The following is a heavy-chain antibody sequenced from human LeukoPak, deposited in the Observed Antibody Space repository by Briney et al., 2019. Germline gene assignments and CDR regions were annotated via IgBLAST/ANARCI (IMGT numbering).Heavy chain of an antibody. CDR3: ARDQAYYDYVWGSYRPHYYYGMDV. J-gene: IGHJ6*02. V-gene: IGHV3-30-3*01. Sequence: PGGSLRLSCAASGFTFSSYAMHWVRQAPGKGLEWVAVISYDGSNKYYADSVKGRFTISRDNSKNTLYLQMNSLRAEDTAVYYCARDQAYYDYVWGSYRPHYYYGMDVWGQGTTVTVSS. D-gene: IGHD3-16*02. CDR2: ISYDGSNK. CDR1: GFTFSSYA.